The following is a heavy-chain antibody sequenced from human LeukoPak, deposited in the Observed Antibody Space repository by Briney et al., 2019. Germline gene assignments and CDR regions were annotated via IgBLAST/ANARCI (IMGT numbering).Heavy chain of an antibody. CDR2: IIPIFGTA. CDR1: GGTFSSYA. J-gene: IGHJ4*02. CDR3: ARGFGYSYGMGGY. Sequence: ASVKVSCKASGGTFSSYAISWVRQAPGQGLEWMGGIIPIFGTANYAQKFQGRVTITTDESTSTAYMELSSLRSEDTAVYYCARGFGYSYGMGGYRGQGTLVTVSS. V-gene: IGHV1-69*05. D-gene: IGHD5-18*01.